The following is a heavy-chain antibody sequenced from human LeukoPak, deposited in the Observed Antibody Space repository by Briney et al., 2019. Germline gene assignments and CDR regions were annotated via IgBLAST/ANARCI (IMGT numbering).Heavy chain of an antibody. Sequence: SVKVSCKASGGTFSSYAISWVRQAPGQGLEWMGGIIPIFGTANYAQKFQGRVTVTTDESTSTAYMELSSLRSEDTAVYYCARGANWGSRFDYWGQGTLVTVSS. CDR1: GGTFSSYA. D-gene: IGHD7-27*01. J-gene: IGHJ4*02. CDR2: IIPIFGTA. V-gene: IGHV1-69*05. CDR3: ARGANWGSRFDY.